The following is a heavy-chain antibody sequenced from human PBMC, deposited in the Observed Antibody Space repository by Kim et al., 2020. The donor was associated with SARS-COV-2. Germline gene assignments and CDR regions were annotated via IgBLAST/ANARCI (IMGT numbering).Heavy chain of an antibody. V-gene: IGHV3-21*01. CDR2: YK. J-gene: IGHJ4*02. D-gene: IGHD1-20*01. CDR3: ARGYKSTIGY. Sequence: YKYYADSVKGRFTISRDNAKNSLYLQRSSLRAEDTAVYYCARGYKSTIGYWGQGTLVTVSS.